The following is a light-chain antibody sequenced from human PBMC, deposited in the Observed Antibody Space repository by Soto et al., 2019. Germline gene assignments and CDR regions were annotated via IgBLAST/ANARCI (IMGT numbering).Light chain of an antibody. CDR2: SHN. Sequence: QAVVTQPPSASGTPGQRVTIFCSGSSSNIGSNTVNWYQQLPGTAPKLLIYSHNQRPSGVPDRFSGSKSGTSASLAISGLQSEDEADYYCAAWDDSLNGFWVFGGGTKLTVL. CDR3: AAWDDSLNGFWV. V-gene: IGLV1-44*01. J-gene: IGLJ3*02. CDR1: SSNIGSNT.